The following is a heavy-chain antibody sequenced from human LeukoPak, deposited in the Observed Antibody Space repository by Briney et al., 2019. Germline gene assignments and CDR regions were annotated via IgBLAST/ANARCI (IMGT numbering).Heavy chain of an antibody. CDR2: INWNGGST. V-gene: IGHV3-20*04. J-gene: IGHJ3*02. CDR1: GFTFDDYG. D-gene: IGHD2-15*01. Sequence: GGSLRLSCAVSGFTFDDYGMSWVRHAPGKGLEWVSGINWNGGSTGYADSVKGRFTISRDNAKNSLYLQKNSLTAEDTALYYCASNGSGGSCSDDAFDIWGQGTMVTVSS. CDR3: ASNGSGGSCSDDAFDI.